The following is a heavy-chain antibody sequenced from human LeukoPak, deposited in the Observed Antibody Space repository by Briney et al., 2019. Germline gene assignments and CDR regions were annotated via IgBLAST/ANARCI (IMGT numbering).Heavy chain of an antibody. Sequence: GGSLRLSCAASGFTFSSYAMSWVRQAPGKGLEWVSAISGSGGSTYYADSVKGRFTISRDNSKNTLYLQMNSLRAEDTAVYYCAKDLAVASFFDAFDIWSQGTMVTVSS. CDR2: ISGSGGST. D-gene: IGHD6-19*01. CDR3: AKDLAVASFFDAFDI. J-gene: IGHJ3*02. CDR1: GFTFSSYA. V-gene: IGHV3-23*01.